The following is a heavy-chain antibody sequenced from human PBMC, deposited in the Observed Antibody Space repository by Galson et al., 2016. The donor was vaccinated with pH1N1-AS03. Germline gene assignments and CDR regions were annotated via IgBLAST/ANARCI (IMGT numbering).Heavy chain of an antibody. Sequence: SLRLSCAASGFRFIDYWMTWVRQAPGKGLEWVAYIDQDGSEKYYMDSVEGRFTISRDNAKNSLSLQMNSLRSEDTAVYYCTSGMVELDYWGQGTLVTVSS. D-gene: IGHD3-10*01. J-gene: IGHJ4*02. V-gene: IGHV3-7*01. CDR2: IDQDGSEK. CDR3: TSGMVELDY. CDR1: GFRFIDYW.